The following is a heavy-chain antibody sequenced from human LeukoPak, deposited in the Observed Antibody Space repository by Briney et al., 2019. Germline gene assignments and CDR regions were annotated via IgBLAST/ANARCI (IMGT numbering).Heavy chain of an antibody. V-gene: IGHV3-23*01. CDR3: AKDRDILTGSFDY. CDR1: GFTFSSYA. Sequence: GGSLRLSCAASGFTFSSYAMSWVRQAPGKGLEWVSAISGSGGSTYYADSVKGRFTISGDNSKNTLYLQMNSLRAEDTAVYYCAKDRDILTGSFDYWGQGTLVTVSS. J-gene: IGHJ4*02. CDR2: ISGSGGST. D-gene: IGHD3-9*01.